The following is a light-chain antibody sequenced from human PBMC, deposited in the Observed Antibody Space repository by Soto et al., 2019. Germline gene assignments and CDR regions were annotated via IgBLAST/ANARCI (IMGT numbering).Light chain of an antibody. V-gene: IGKV3-11*01. Sequence: VLTQSPVTLSLSPGERATLSCRASQSFRGLLAWYQQKPGQAPRLLIYDAYNRATGIPPRFSGSGSGTDFTLTISSLEPEDSAVYYCQQHNQWPITFGQGTRLEIK. CDR2: DAY. CDR3: QQHNQWPIT. J-gene: IGKJ5*01. CDR1: QSFRGL.